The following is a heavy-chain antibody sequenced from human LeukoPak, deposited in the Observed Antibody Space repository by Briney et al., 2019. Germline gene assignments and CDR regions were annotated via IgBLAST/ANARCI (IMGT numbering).Heavy chain of an antibody. V-gene: IGHV3-20*04. CDR2: INWNGGNT. Sequence: GGSLRLSCAASGFTFDDYGMSWVRQAPGKGLEWVSGINWNGGNTAYADSVKGRFTISRDNAKDSLYLQMNSLGAEDTALYYCARGMYPGDAFDIRGQGTMVTVSS. CDR3: ARGMYPGDAFDI. CDR1: GFTFDDYG. D-gene: IGHD1-1*01. J-gene: IGHJ3*02.